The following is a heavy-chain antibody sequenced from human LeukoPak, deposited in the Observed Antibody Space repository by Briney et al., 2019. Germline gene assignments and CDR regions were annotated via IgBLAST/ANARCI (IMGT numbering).Heavy chain of an antibody. D-gene: IGHD6-19*01. CDR3: AKKGSLAVAGYADYFQD. CDR1: GFTFSSYA. V-gene: IGHV3-23*01. CDR2: ISGSGGST. J-gene: IGHJ1*01. Sequence: GGSLRLSCAASGFTFSSYAMSWVRQAPGKGLEWVSGISGSGGSTYSADSVKGRFTISRDNSKNTLYLQMNSLRAEDTALYYCAKKGSLAVAGYADYFQDWGQGTLVTVSS.